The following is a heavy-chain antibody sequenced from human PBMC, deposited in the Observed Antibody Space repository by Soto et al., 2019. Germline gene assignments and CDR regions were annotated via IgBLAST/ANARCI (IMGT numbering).Heavy chain of an antibody. CDR3: AREGYSSGYYYYYGMDV. V-gene: IGHV4-30-2*01. CDR1: GGSISSGGYS. Sequence: PSETLSLTCAFSGGSISSGGYSWSWIRQPPGKGLEWIGYIYHSGSTYYNPSLKSRVTISVDRSKNQFSLKLSSVTAADTAVYYCAREGYSSGYYYYYGMDVWGQGTTVTVSS. CDR2: IYHSGST. J-gene: IGHJ6*02. D-gene: IGHD3-22*01.